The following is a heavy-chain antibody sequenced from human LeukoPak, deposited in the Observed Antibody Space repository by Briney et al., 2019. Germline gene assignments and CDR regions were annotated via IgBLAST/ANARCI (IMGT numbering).Heavy chain of an antibody. J-gene: IGHJ3*02. V-gene: IGHV5-51*01. Sequence: GESLKISCKGSGYSFTSYWIGWVRQMAGKGLEWMGIIYPGDSDTRYSPSFQGQVTISADKSISTAYLQWSSLEASDTAMYYCARRGVFGVFTHDAFDIWGQGTMVTVSS. D-gene: IGHD3-3*01. CDR1: GYSFTSYW. CDR2: IYPGDSDT. CDR3: ARRGVFGVFTHDAFDI.